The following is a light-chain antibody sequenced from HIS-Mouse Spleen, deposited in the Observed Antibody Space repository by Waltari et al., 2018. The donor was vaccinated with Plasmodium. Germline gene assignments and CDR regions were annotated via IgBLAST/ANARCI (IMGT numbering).Light chain of an antibody. Sequence: DIQLTQSPSTLSASVGDRVTITCRASQSICSRLAWYQQKPGKAPKLLIYKASSLESGVPSRFSGSGSGTECTLTISSLQPDDFATYYCQQYNSYSWTFGQGTKVEIK. CDR2: KAS. CDR1: QSICSR. J-gene: IGKJ1*01. CDR3: QQYNSYSWT. V-gene: IGKV1-5*03.